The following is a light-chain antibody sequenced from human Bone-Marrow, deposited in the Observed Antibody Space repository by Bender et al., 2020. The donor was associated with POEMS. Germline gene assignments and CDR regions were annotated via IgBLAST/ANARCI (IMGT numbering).Light chain of an antibody. V-gene: IGLV1-44*01. Sequence: QSVLTQPPSASGTPGQRVTISCSGSSSNIGTNPVNWYQQLPGTAPKLLIHSDTERPSGVPDRFSASKSGTSASLAISGLQSEDEADYYCAAWEDRLNGWVFGGGTKLTVL. CDR1: SSNIGTNP. CDR3: AAWEDRLNGWV. J-gene: IGLJ3*02. CDR2: SDT.